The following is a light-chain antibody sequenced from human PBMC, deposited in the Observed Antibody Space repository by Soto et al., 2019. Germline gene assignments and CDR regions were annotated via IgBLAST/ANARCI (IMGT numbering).Light chain of an antibody. CDR1: SSNIGAGYD. V-gene: IGLV1-40*01. CDR3: QSYDRSLSRV. J-gene: IGLJ2*01. Sequence: QSVLTQPPSVSGAPGQRVTISCTGSSSNIGAGYDVHWYQQLPGTAPKLLIYGNSNRPSGVPDRFSGSKSGTSASLAITGRQAEYEADYYCQSYDRSLSRVFGGGTKLTVL. CDR2: GNS.